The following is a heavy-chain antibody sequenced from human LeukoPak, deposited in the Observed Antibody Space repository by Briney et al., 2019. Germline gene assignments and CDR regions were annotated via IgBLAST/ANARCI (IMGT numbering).Heavy chain of an antibody. V-gene: IGHV3-23*01. Sequence: GGSLRLSCAASGFTISSYAISWVRQAPGKGLEWVSAISGSGGRTYYADSVKGRFTISRDNSKNTLYLQMNSLRAEDTAVYYCAKEDRQLWFGYFDYWGQGTLVTVSS. J-gene: IGHJ4*02. CDR1: GFTISSYA. CDR3: AKEDRQLWFGYFDY. CDR2: ISGSGGRT. D-gene: IGHD5-18*01.